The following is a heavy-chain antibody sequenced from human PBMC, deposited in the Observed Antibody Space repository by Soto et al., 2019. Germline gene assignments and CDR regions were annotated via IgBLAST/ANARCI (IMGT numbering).Heavy chain of an antibody. D-gene: IGHD3-10*02. J-gene: IGHJ6*02. CDR1: GYTFTSYD. V-gene: IGHV1-8*01. CDR2: MNPNSGNT. CDR3: AREALFRMDV. Sequence: QVQLVQSGAEVKKPGASVKVSCKASGYTFTSYDINWVRHATGQGLEWMGWMNPNSGNTAYAQKFQGRVTMTRNTSISTAYMELSSLRSEDTVVYYCAREALFRMDVWGRGTTVTVSS.